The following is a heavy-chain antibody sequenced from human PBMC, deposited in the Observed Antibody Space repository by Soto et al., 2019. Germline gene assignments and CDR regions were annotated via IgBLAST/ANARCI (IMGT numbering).Heavy chain of an antibody. D-gene: IGHD3-22*01. J-gene: IGHJ6*02. V-gene: IGHV6-1*01. CDR3: ARGGYYDSSGYYKTYYYYGMDV. CDR2: TYYRSKWYN. CDR1: GDSVSSNSAA. Sequence: SQTLSLTCAISGDSVSSNSAAWNWIRQSPSRGLEWLGRTYYRSKWYNDYAVSVKSRITINPDTSKNQFSLQLNSVTPEDTAVYYCARGGYYDSSGYYKTYYYYGMDVWGQGTTVNVSS.